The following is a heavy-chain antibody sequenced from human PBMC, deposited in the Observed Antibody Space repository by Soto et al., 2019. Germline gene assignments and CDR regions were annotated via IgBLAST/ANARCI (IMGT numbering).Heavy chain of an antibody. CDR1: GFSFSDYY. CDR2: ISSSSNPI. J-gene: IGHJ4*02. CDR3: ARLILRATGCFDY. V-gene: IGHV3-11*01. Sequence: QVQLVESGGGFVKPGGSLRLSCAASGFSFSDYYLAWIRQAPGKGLEWLSYISSSSNPIYYADSVKGRFTISRDNAKNSVYLQMNSLRAEDTAVYYCARLILRATGCFDYWGQGTLVTVSS. D-gene: IGHD1-26*01.